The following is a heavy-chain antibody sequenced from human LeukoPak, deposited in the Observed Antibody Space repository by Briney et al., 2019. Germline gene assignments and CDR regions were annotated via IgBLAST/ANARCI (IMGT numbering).Heavy chain of an antibody. J-gene: IGHJ4*02. CDR3: AREGRNFDY. CDR1: GYSISSGYY. D-gene: IGHD3-10*01. Sequence: PSETLSLTCTVSGYSISSGYYWGWIRQPPGKGLEWIGSIYHSGSTYYNPSLKSRVTISVDTSKNQFSLKLSSVTAADTAVYYCAREGRNFDYWGQGTLVTVSS. V-gene: IGHV4-38-2*02. CDR2: IYHSGST.